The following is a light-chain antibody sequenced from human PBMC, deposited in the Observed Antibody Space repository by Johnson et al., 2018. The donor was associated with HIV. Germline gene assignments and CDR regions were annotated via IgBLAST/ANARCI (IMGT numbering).Light chain of an antibody. CDR3: GTWESSLSGTDV. CDR2: ENT. Sequence: SVLTQPPSVSAASGRWVTVSCSGTTSNIGDHSVSWFQHLPGAAPKLLIYENTKRPSGIPDRFSGSKSGTSATLGIIGLQTGDAADYYCGTWESSLSGTDVFGTGTKVTVL. CDR1: TSNIGDHS. J-gene: IGLJ1*01. V-gene: IGLV1-51*02.